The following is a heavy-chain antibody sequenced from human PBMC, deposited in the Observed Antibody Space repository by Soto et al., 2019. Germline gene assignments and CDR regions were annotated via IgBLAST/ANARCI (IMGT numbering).Heavy chain of an antibody. CDR3: ARGRRRGSGWHWGVDY. CDR1: GGSFSGYY. J-gene: IGHJ4*02. Sequence: QVQLQQWGAGLLKPSETLSLTCAVYGGSFSGYYWSWIRQPPGKGLEWIGEINHSGSTNYNSSLKSRVTISVDTSKNQFSLKLSSVTAADTAVYYCARGRRRGSGWHWGVDYWGQGTLVTVSS. CDR2: INHSGST. V-gene: IGHV4-34*01. D-gene: IGHD6-19*01.